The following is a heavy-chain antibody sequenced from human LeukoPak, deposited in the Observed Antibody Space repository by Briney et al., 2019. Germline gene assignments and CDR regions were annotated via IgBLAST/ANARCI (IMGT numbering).Heavy chain of an antibody. D-gene: IGHD3-10*01. CDR3: AKAPSGTPYQFDY. V-gene: IGHV3-33*06. Sequence: PGRSLRLSCAASGFTFSTCGMHWVRQAPGKGLEWVAVIWYDGSNKYYADSVKGRFTISRDNSKNTLYLQMNSLRAEDTAVYYCAKAPSGTPYQFDYWGQGTLVTVSS. CDR2: IWYDGSNK. CDR1: GFTFSTCG. J-gene: IGHJ4*02.